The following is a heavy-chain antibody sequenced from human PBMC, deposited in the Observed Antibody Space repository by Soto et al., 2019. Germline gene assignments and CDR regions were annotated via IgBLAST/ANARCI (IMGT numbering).Heavy chain of an antibody. CDR2: INHSGST. V-gene: IGHV4-34*01. J-gene: IGHJ4*02. CDR1: GGSFSGYY. CDR3: ARPDCSGGSCYS. Sequence: SETLSLTCAVYGGSFSGYYWSWIRQPPGKGLEWIGEINHSGSTNYNPSLKSRVTISVDTSKNQFSLKLSSVTAADTAVYYCARPDCSGGSCYSWGQGTLVTVSS. D-gene: IGHD2-15*01.